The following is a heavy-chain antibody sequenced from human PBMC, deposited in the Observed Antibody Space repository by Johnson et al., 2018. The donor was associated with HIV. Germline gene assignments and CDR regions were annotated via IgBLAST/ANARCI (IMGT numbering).Heavy chain of an antibody. V-gene: IGHV3-11*01. D-gene: IGHD3-3*01. CDR2: ISSSGGTI. Sequence: QVQLVESGGGLVKPGGSLRLSCAASRFTFSDYYMSWIRQTPGKGLEWVSYISSSGGTIYYADSVKGRFTISRDNSKNTLYLQMNSLRAEDTAVYYCARGKRFWSGLGAFDIWGQGTMVIVSS. J-gene: IGHJ3*02. CDR1: RFTFSDYY. CDR3: ARGKRFWSGLGAFDI.